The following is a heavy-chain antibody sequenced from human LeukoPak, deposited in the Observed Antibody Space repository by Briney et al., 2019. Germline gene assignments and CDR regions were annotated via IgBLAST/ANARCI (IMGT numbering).Heavy chain of an antibody. Sequence: SETLSLTCTVSGGSISSYYWSWIRQPAGKGLEWIGRIYTSGSTNYNPSLKGRVTMSVDTSKNQFSLKLSSVTAADTAVYYCARLTVYCSGGSCYDHWGQGTLVTVSS. CDR2: IYTSGST. J-gene: IGHJ4*02. V-gene: IGHV4-4*07. CDR3: ARLTVYCSGGSCYDH. CDR1: GGSISSYY. D-gene: IGHD2-15*01.